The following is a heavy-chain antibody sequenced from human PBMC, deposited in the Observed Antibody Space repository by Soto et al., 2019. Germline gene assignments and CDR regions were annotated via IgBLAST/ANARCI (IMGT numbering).Heavy chain of an antibody. CDR3: ARERKLDFWRKGLDV. CDR1: GYTFTSYD. J-gene: IGHJ6*02. CDR2: MDLNSGST. Sequence: ASVKVSCKAAGYTFTSYDINWVRQAPGQGLEWLGWMDLNSGSTGFAQNFQGRVTMTRNISINTAHMELSSLRSEDTAVYYRARERKLDFWRKGLDVWGQGTTVTVSS. V-gene: IGHV1-8*01. D-gene: IGHD3-3*01.